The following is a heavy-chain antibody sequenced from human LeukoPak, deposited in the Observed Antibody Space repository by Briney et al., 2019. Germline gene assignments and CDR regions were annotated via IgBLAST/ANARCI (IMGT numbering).Heavy chain of an antibody. J-gene: IGHJ4*02. CDR1: GYTFTGYY. CDR2: INPNSGGT. V-gene: IGHV1-2*02. Sequence: GASVKVSCKASGYTFTGYYMHWVRQAPGQGLEWMGWINPNSGGTNYAQKFQGRVTMTRDMSISTAYMELSRLRSDDTAVYYCARDYYGSGSYYTGVYFDYRGQGTLVTVSS. D-gene: IGHD3-10*01. CDR3: ARDYYGSGSYYTGVYFDY.